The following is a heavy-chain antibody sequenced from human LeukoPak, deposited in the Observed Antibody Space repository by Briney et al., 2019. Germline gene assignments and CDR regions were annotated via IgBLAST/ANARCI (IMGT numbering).Heavy chain of an antibody. CDR2: ISSSGDTI. Sequence: GGSLRLSCVPAVVTLCIYDMSWIREAPGEGRQWVSYISSSGDTIYYADSVRGRFTTSRDNAKNSLYLQMNSLRAEDTAVYYCARDVGKSGYGDYWGQGTLVTVSS. CDR1: VVTLCIYD. CDR3: ARDVGKSGYGDY. J-gene: IGHJ4*02. D-gene: IGHD5-12*01. V-gene: IGHV3-48*03.